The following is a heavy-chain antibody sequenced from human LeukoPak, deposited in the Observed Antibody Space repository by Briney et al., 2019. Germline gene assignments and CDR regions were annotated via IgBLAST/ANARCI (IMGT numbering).Heavy chain of an antibody. D-gene: IGHD1-26*01. Sequence: SETLSLTCTVSGGSISSYYWSWIRQPPGKGLEWIGYIYTSGSTNYNPSLKSRVTISVDTSKNQFSLKLSSVTAADTAVYYCARCAPESGEWELLPLYYFDYWGQGTLVTVSS. CDR3: ARCAPESGEWELLPLYYFDY. J-gene: IGHJ4*02. V-gene: IGHV4-4*09. CDR1: GGSISSYY. CDR2: IYTSGST.